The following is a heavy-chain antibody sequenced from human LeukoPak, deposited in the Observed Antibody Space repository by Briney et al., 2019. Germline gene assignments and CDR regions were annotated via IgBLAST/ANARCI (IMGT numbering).Heavy chain of an antibody. V-gene: IGHV4-39*07. CDR3: ARGDCSSTSCYERGRIVDY. CDR2: IYYSGST. J-gene: IGHJ4*02. D-gene: IGHD2-2*01. CDR1: GGSISSSSYY. Sequence: SETLSLTCTVSGGSISSSSYYWGWIRQPPGKGLEWIGSIYYSGSTYYNPSLKSRVTISVDTSKNQFSLKLSSVTAADTAVYYCARGDCSSTSCYERGRIVDYWGQGTLVTVSS.